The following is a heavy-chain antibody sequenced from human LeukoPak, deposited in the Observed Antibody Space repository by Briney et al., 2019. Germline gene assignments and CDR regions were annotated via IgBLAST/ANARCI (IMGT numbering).Heavy chain of an antibody. CDR1: GGTFSSYA. J-gene: IGHJ6*03. CDR3: ARAPDGYSSSWPTGIYYYMDV. D-gene: IGHD6-13*01. CDR2: IIPIFGTA. Sequence: SVKVSCKASGGTFSSYAISWVRQAPGQGLEWMGGIIPIFGTANYAQKFQGRVTITADKSTSTAYMELSSLRSEDTAVYYCARAPDGYSSSWPTGIYYYMDVWGKGTTVIVSS. V-gene: IGHV1-69*06.